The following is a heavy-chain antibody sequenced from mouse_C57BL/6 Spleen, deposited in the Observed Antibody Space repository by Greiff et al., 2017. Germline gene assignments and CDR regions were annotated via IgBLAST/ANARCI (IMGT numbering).Heavy chain of an antibody. Sequence: VQLQQSGAELVRPGASVTLSCKASGYTFTDYEMHWVKQTPVHGLEWIGAIDPETGGTAYNQKFKGKAILTADKSSSTAYMELRSLTSEDSAVYYCTGGTVAGMDYWGQGTSVTVSS. D-gene: IGHD1-1*01. CDR1: GYTFTDYE. V-gene: IGHV1-15*01. CDR3: TGGTVAGMDY. J-gene: IGHJ4*01. CDR2: IDPETGGT.